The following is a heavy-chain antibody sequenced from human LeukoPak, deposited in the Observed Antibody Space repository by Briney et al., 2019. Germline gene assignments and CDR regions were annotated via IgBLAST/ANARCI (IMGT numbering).Heavy chain of an antibody. Sequence: GGSLRLSCAASGFTVSSNLMSWVRDAPGRGLEWVSLIYSGGGTYHADSVKGRFTISRDNSKNTLYLQMNSLRAEDTAVYYCASGSPPDYWGQGTLVTVSS. J-gene: IGHJ4*02. CDR1: GFTVSSNL. CDR2: IYSGGGT. V-gene: IGHV3-53*01. CDR3: ASGSPPDY. D-gene: IGHD1-26*01.